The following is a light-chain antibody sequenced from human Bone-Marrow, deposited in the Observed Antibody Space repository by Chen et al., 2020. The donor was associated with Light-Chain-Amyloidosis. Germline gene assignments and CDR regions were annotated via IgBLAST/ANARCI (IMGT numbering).Light chain of an antibody. V-gene: IGKV3-20*01. J-gene: IGKJ1*01. CDR1: QSIDNNY. Sequence: EIVLTQSPGTLSLSPGERATLSCRASQSIDNNYLAWYQQKPGQAPRLLIYGASSRATGIPDRLSGSGSGTDFTLTISRLEPEDSAVYYCQQYGSSPRTFGQGTKVEIK. CDR3: QQYGSSPRT. CDR2: GAS.